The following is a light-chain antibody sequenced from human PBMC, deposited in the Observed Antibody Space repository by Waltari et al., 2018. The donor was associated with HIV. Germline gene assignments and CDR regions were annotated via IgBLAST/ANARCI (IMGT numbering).Light chain of an antibody. Sequence: QSALTQPPSASGSHGQSVTISCTGTSSDVGGYNYVSWYQQHPGKAPKLMIYEVNKRPSGVPDRFSGSKSGNTASLTVSGLQAEDEADYYCSSYAGSNNRVFGGGTKLTVL. V-gene: IGLV2-8*01. CDR1: SSDVGGYNY. CDR2: EVN. CDR3: SSYAGSNNRV. J-gene: IGLJ2*01.